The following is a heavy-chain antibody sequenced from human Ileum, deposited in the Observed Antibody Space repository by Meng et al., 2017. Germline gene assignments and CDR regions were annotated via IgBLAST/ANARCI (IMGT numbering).Heavy chain of an antibody. V-gene: IGHV1-24*01. Sequence: ASVTVSCQVSGYTLTELSMHWVRQAPGKGLEWMGGFDPEDGETIYAQKFQGRVTMTEDTSTDTAYMELSSLRSEDTAVYYCATDGAGVLTANFDYWGQGTLVTVSS. J-gene: IGHJ4*02. CDR1: GYTLTELS. D-gene: IGHD2-21*02. CDR2: FDPEDGET. CDR3: ATDGAGVLTANFDY.